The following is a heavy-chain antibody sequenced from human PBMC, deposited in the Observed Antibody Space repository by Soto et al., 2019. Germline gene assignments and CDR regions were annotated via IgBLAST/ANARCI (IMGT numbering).Heavy chain of an antibody. Sequence: QVQLVQSGTELKKPGASVKVSCKAFGYTITDYYIHWVRQAPGQGLEWIGWIDPRSGGAIYAQKFRDRVTMTRDTSMSTVYMELSSLRSEDTAVYYCARDSEDCSSTSCREYFQHWGQGTLVTVSS. CDR1: GYTITDYY. V-gene: IGHV1-2*02. J-gene: IGHJ1*01. D-gene: IGHD2-2*01. CDR2: IDPRSGGA. CDR3: ARDSEDCSSTSCREYFQH.